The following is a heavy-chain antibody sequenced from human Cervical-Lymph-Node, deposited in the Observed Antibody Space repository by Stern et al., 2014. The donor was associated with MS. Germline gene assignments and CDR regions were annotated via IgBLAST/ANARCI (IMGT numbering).Heavy chain of an antibody. D-gene: IGHD3-10*01. CDR3: ARRGSARRGSGWLDP. J-gene: IGHJ5*02. Sequence: EHLVESGAEVKKPGSSVKVSCKASGGTSNSHGISWVRQAPGQGLEWMGGIIPVLSTIDYAQKFQGRVTITADESTSTTYMELSSLRSEDTAVYYCARRGSARRGSGWLDPWGQGTLVTVSS. CDR2: IIPVLSTI. V-gene: IGHV1-69*01. CDR1: GGTSNSHG.